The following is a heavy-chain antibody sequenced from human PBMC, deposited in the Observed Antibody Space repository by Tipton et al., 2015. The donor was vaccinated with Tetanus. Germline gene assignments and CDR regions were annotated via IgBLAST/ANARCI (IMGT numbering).Heavy chain of an antibody. Sequence: TLSLTCTVSGGSVSSGSYYWSWIRQPPGKGLEWIGYFFYSGSTNYNPSLKSRVSMAVGTSKNQFSLQLRSVTAADTAVYYCVRGDGYHYYYHMDVWGRGTTVTVSS. CDR3: VRGDGYHYYYHMDV. CDR2: FFYSGST. V-gene: IGHV4-61*01. D-gene: IGHD1-26*01. CDR1: GGSVSSGSYY. J-gene: IGHJ6*04.